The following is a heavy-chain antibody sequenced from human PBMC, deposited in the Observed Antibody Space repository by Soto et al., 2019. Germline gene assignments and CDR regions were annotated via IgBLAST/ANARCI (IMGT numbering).Heavy chain of an antibody. Sequence: GASVKVSCKASGYNFTSYGISWVRQAPGQGLEWMGWISAYNGNTNYAQKLQGRVPMTTDTSTSTAYMELRSLRSDDTAVYYCAIDLYDYIWGSPQSVFDYWGQGTLVTVSS. CDR3: AIDLYDYIWGSPQSVFDY. D-gene: IGHD3-16*01. J-gene: IGHJ4*02. V-gene: IGHV1-18*01. CDR1: GYNFTSYG. CDR2: ISAYNGNT.